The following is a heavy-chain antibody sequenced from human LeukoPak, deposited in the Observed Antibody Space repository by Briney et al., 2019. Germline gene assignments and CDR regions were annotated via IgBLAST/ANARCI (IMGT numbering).Heavy chain of an antibody. J-gene: IGHJ5*02. CDR1: GFTFSTYA. Sequence: PGGSLRLSCAASGFTFSTYAMNWVRQAPGMGLEWVSSISGSGGSTYYADSVKGRFTLSRDTSKETMYLQMNSLRADDTAIYYCAAGGGNTFNPWGQGTLVTVSS. V-gene: IGHV3-23*01. CDR2: ISGSGGST. D-gene: IGHD1/OR15-1a*01. CDR3: AAGGGNTFNP.